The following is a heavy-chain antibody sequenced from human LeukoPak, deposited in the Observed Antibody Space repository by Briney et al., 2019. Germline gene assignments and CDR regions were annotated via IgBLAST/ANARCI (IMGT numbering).Heavy chain of an antibody. CDR3: ARGGSRVLFDYYYDMDV. V-gene: IGHV1-2*02. J-gene: IGHJ6*02. Sequence: ASVKVSCKASGYTFTGYYMHWVRQAPGQGLEWMGWINPNSGGTNYKQKFQGRVTMPRDTSIGTASLELGRLRSDDTAVYYCARGGSRVLFDYYYDMDVWGQGTTVTVSS. D-gene: IGHD3-3*01. CDR1: GYTFTGYY. CDR2: INPNSGGT.